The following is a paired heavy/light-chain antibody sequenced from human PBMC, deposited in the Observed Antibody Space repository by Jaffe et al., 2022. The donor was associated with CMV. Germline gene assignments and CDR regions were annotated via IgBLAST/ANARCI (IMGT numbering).Heavy chain of an antibody. J-gene: IGHJ5*02. CDR2: MNPNSGNT. Sequence: QVQLVQSGAEVKKPGASVKVSCKASGYTFTSYDINWVRQATGQGLEWMGWMNPNSGNTGYAQKFQGRVTMTRNTSISTAYMELSSLRSEDTAVYYCAREEGPYCSSTSCYTGNWFDPWGQGTLVTVSS. CDR1: GYTFTSYD. V-gene: IGHV1-8*01. D-gene: IGHD2-2*02. CDR3: AREEGPYCSSTSCYTGNWFDP.
Light chain of an antibody. V-gene: IGKV3-11*01. J-gene: IGKJ5*01. CDR2: DAS. CDR1: QSVSSY. Sequence: EIVLTQSPATLSLSPGERATLSCRASQSVSSYLAWYQQKPGQAPRLLIYDASNRATGIPARFSGSGSGTDFTLTISSLEPEDFAVYYCQQRSNWPPGITFGQGTRLEIK. CDR3: QQRSNWPPGIT.